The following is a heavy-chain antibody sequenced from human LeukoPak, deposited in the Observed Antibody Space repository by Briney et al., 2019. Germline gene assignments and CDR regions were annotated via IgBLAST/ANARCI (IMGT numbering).Heavy chain of an antibody. D-gene: IGHD5-12*01. J-gene: IGHJ4*02. CDR1: GFTFSSYG. CDR2: ISYDGSNK. CDR3: ATGGYSGYDGFDY. V-gene: IGHV3-30*03. Sequence: GGSLRLSCAASGFTFSSYGMHWVRQAPGKGLEWVAVISYDGSNKYYADSVKGRFTISRDNSKNTLYLQMSSLRAEDAAVYYCATGGYSGYDGFDYWGQGTLVTVSS.